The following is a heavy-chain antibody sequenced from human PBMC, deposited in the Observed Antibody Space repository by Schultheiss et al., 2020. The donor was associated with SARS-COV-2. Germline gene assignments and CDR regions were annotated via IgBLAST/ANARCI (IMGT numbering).Heavy chain of an antibody. J-gene: IGHJ6*02. CDR3: ARDSGYCSGGSCMDV. CDR2: INHSGST. D-gene: IGHD2-15*01. CDR1: GGSFSGYY. V-gene: IGHV4-34*09. Sequence: SETLSLTCAVYGGSFSGYYWSWIRQPPGKGLEWIGEINHSGSTNYNPSLKSRVTISVDTSKNQFSLKLSSVTAADTAVYYCARDSGYCSGGSCMDVWGQGTTVTVSS.